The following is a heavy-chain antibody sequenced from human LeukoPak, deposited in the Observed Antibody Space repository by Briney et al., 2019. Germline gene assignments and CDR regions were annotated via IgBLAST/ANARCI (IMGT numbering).Heavy chain of an antibody. J-gene: IGHJ6*03. CDR1: GFTFSSYS. CDR2: ISSSSSYI. Sequence: PGGSLRLSCAASGFTFSSYSMNWVRQAPGKGLEWVSSISSSSSYIYYADSVKGRFTISRDNAKNSLYLQMNSLRAEDTAVYYCARDRGQVGATGMDVWGKGTTVTVSS. D-gene: IGHD1-26*01. CDR3: ARDRGQVGATGMDV. V-gene: IGHV3-21*01.